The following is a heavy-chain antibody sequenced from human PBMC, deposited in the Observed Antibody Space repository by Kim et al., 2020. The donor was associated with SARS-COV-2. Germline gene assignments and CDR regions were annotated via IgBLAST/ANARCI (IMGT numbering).Heavy chain of an antibody. J-gene: IGHJ3*02. D-gene: IGHD3-3*01. CDR2: ISYDGSNK. CDR1: GFTFSSYG. Sequence: GGSLRLSCAASGFTFSSYGMHWVRQAPGKGLEWVAVISYDGSNKYYADSVKGRFTISRDNSKNTLYLQMNSLRAEDTAVYYCAKPNWRPPVDDAFDIWGQGTMVTVSS. V-gene: IGHV3-30*18. CDR3: AKPNWRPPVDDAFDI.